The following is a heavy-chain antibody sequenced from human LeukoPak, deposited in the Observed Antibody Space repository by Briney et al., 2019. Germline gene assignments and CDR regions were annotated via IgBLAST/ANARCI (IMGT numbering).Heavy chain of an antibody. CDR2: ISWNSGSI. Sequence: GGSLRLSCAASGFTFDDYAMHWVRHAPGKGLEWVSGISWNSGSIGYADSVKGRFTISRDNAKNSLYLQKNSLRAEDTALYYCAKAADLDVWGQGTTVTVSS. CDR3: AKAADLDV. V-gene: IGHV3-9*01. D-gene: IGHD2-2*01. J-gene: IGHJ6*02. CDR1: GFTFDDYA.